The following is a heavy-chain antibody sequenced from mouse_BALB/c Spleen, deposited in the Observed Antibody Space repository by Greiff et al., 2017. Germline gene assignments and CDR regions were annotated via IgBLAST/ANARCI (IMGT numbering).Heavy chain of an antibody. V-gene: IGHV1S22*01. Sequence: KQPGSELVRPGASVKLSCKASGYTFTSYWMHWVKQRPGQGLEWIGNIYPGSGSTNYDEKFKSKATLTVDTSSSTAYMQLSSLTSEDSAVYYCTRREYSYAMDYWGQGTSVTVSS. J-gene: IGHJ4*01. D-gene: IGHD5-1*01. CDR1: GYTFTSYW. CDR3: TRREYSYAMDY. CDR2: IYPGSGST.